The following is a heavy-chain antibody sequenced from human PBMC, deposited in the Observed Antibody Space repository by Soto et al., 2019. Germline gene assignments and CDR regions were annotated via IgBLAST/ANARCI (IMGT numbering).Heavy chain of an antibody. CDR3: ARHSPGTLMVYAIDY. J-gene: IGHJ4*02. V-gene: IGHV4-59*08. CDR1: GGSISSYY. Sequence: PSETLSLTCTVSGGSISSYYWSWIRQPPGKGLEWIGYIYYSGSTNYNPSLKSRVTISVDTSKNQFSLKLSSVTAADTAVYYCARHSPGTLMVYAIDYWGQGTLVTVSS. CDR2: IYYSGST. D-gene: IGHD2-8*01.